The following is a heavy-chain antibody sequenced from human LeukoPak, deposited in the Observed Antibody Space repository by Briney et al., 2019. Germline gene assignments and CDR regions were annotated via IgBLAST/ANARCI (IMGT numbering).Heavy chain of an antibody. D-gene: IGHD3-22*01. J-gene: IGHJ6*02. V-gene: IGHV3-23*01. Sequence: HPGGSLRLSCAASGFTFSSYAMSWVRQAPGKGLEWVSAISGSGGSTYYADSVKGRFTISRDNSKNTLYLQMNSLRAEDTAVYYCARDLWHSSGYPTVYYYYGMDVWGQGTTVTVSS. CDR2: ISGSGGST. CDR3: ARDLWHSSGYPTVYYYYGMDV. CDR1: GFTFSSYA.